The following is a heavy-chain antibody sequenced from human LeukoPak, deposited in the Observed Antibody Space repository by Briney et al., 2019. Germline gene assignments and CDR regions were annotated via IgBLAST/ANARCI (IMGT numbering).Heavy chain of an antibody. Sequence: SQTLSLTCTVSGDSITSGSYYWAWIRQHPGKGLEWIGYIYYTGGTHYNPPLKSRLTISVDTSENHFSLKLSSVTAADTATYFCARAPGAFDIWGQGTMVTVSS. CDR2: IYYTGGT. V-gene: IGHV4-31*03. CDR1: GDSITSGSYY. CDR3: ARAPGAFDI. J-gene: IGHJ3*02.